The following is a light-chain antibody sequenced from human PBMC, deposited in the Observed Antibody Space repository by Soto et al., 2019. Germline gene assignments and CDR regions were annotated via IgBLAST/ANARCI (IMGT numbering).Light chain of an antibody. Sequence: DIQMTQSPSTLSASVGDRVTITCRASQSISSWLAWYQQKPGKAPKLLIYDASSLESGVPSRFSGSGTGTESTLTISSLRPDDFATYFCQQYNSYSKTFGQGTKVEIK. J-gene: IGKJ1*01. CDR2: DAS. CDR1: QSISSW. V-gene: IGKV1-5*01. CDR3: QQYNSYSKT.